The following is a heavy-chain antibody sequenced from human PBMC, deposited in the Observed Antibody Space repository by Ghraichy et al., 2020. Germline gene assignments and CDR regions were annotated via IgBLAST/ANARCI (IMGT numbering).Heavy chain of an antibody. D-gene: IGHD6-6*01. CDR1: GGSISSYY. Sequence: SETLSLTCTVSGGSISSYYWSWIRQPPGKGLEWIGYIYYSGSTNYNPSLKSRVTISVDTSKNQFSLKLSSVTAADTAVYYCGGGAARRLDYYYGMDVWGQGTTVTVSS. CDR3: GGGAARRLDYYYGMDV. V-gene: IGHV4-59*01. J-gene: IGHJ6*02. CDR2: IYYSGST.